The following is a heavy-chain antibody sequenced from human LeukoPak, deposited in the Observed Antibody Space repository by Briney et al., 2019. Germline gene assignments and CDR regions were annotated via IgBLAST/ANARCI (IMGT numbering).Heavy chain of an antibody. Sequence: GGSLRLSCAASGFTFSSYSMNWVRQAPGKGLEWVSSISSSSCYIYYADSVKGRFTISRDNAKNSLYLQMNSLRAEDTAVYYCAREPDIVVVPAAMFDYWGQGTLVTVSS. CDR2: ISSSSCYI. J-gene: IGHJ4*02. V-gene: IGHV3-21*01. D-gene: IGHD2-2*01. CDR1: GFTFSSYS. CDR3: AREPDIVVVPAAMFDY.